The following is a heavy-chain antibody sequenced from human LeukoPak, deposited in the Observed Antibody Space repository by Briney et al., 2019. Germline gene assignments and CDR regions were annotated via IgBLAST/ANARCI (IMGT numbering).Heavy chain of an antibody. V-gene: IGHV3-30-3*01. CDR2: ISYDGSNK. Sequence: TGGSLRLSCAASGFTFSIYAMHWVRQAPGKGLEWVAVISYDGSNKYYADSVKGRFTISRDNSKNTLYLQMNSLRAEDTAVYYCARESTRRMTTVTLYYYYGMDVWGQGTTVTVSS. D-gene: IGHD4-17*01. CDR3: ARESTRRMTTVTLYYYYGMDV. J-gene: IGHJ6*02. CDR1: GFTFSIYA.